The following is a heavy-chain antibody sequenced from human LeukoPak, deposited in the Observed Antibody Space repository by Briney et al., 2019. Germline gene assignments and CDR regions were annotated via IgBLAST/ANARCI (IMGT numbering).Heavy chain of an antibody. J-gene: IGHJ4*02. CDR2: IIPIFGIA. CDR3: ARAEDLAVAWYFDY. CDR1: GGTFSNYA. V-gene: IGHV1-69*04. Sequence: SVKVSCKASGGTFSNYAISWVRQTPGQGLEWMGRIIPIFGIANYAQKFQGRVTITADKSTSTAFMELSSLRSEDTAEYYCARAEDLAVAWYFDYWGEGTLVTVSS. D-gene: IGHD6-19*01.